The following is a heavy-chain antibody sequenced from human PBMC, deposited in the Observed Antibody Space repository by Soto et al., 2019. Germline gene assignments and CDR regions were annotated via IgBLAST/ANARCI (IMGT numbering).Heavy chain of an antibody. CDR1: GYTFTSYG. J-gene: IGHJ6*02. V-gene: IGHV1-18*04. CDR2: ISAYNGNT. CDR3: ARVGEQLSYYYYYGMDV. D-gene: IGHD3-10*01. Sequence: QVQLVQSGAEVKKPGASVTVSCKASGYTFTSYGISWVRQAPGQGLEWMGWISAYNGNTNYAQKLQGRVTMTTDTSTSTAYMELRSLRSDDTAVYYCARVGEQLSYYYYYGMDVWGQGTTVTVSS.